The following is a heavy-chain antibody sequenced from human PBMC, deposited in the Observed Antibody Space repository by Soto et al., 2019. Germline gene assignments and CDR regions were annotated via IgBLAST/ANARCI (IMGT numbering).Heavy chain of an antibody. J-gene: IGHJ5*01. V-gene: IGHV4-39*01. CDR3: ARLFNGSYYIDS. CDR2: VFHSGST. Sequence: PSETLSLTCSVSGDSTSSNSHYWGWIRQPPGKGLEWIGSVFHSGSTKYNTSLKSRVTISIDTSKDQFSLRLSSVTVADTAVYYCARLFNGSYYIDSWGHGTLVTVSS. D-gene: IGHD1-26*01. CDR1: GDSTSSNSHY.